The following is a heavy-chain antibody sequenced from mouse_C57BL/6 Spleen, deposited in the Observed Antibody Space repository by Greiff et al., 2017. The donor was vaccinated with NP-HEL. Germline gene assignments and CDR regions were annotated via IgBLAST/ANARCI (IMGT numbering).Heavy chain of an antibody. CDR1: GYTFTSYW. J-gene: IGHJ1*03. D-gene: IGHD2-3*01. CDR3: ARSDGYYRYFDV. V-gene: IGHV1-64*01. Sequence: QVQLKQPGAELVKPGASVKLSCKASGYTFTSYWMHWVKQRPGQGLEWIGMIHPNSGSTNYNEKFKSKATLTVDKSSSTAYMQLSSLTSEDSAVYYCARSDGYYRYFDVWGTGTTVTVSS. CDR2: IHPNSGST.